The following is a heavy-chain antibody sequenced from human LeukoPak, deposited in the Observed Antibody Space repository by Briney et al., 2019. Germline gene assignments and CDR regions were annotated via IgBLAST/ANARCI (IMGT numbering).Heavy chain of an antibody. CDR1: GFTFDDYA. Sequence: PGGSLRLSCAASGFTFDDYAMHWVRQAPGKGLEWVSGISWNSGSIGYADSVKGRFTISRDNAKNSLYLQMNSLRAEDTALYYCAKDLKGSGSYWGQGTLVTVSS. J-gene: IGHJ4*02. CDR3: AKDLKGSGSY. CDR2: ISWNSGSI. D-gene: IGHD5-12*01. V-gene: IGHV3-9*01.